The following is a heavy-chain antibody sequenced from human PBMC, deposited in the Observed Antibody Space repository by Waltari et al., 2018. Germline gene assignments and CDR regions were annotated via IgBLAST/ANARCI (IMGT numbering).Heavy chain of an antibody. CDR1: GGSFRCYY. V-gene: IGHV4-34*01. CDR2: INHSGST. CDR3: ARDDTMTVYGMDV. J-gene: IGHJ6*02. D-gene: IGHD3-22*01. Sequence: QVQLQQWGAGLLKPSETLSLTCAVYGGSFRCYYWIWVRQPRGTGLEWIGEINHSGSTNYNPSLKRRVTISVDTSKNQFSLKLSSVTAADTAVYYCARDDTMTVYGMDVWGQGTTVTVSS.